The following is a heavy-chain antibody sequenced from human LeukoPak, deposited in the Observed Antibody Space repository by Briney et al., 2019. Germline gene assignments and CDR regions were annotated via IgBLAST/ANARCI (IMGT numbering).Heavy chain of an antibody. J-gene: IGHJ4*02. D-gene: IGHD2-2*01. CDR1: GFTFSSYD. Sequence: PGGSLRLSCAASGFTFSSYDMSWVRQAPGKGLEWVSAISGSGGSTYYADSVKGRFTISRGNSKNTLYLQMNSLRAEDTAVYYCAKAWYQLLSPDYWGQGTLVTVSS. CDR2: ISGSGGST. CDR3: AKAWYQLLSPDY. V-gene: IGHV3-23*01.